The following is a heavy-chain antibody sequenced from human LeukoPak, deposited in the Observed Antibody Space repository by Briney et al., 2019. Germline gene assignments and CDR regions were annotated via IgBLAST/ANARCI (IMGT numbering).Heavy chain of an antibody. V-gene: IGHV3-30*02. CDR2: IPYDGTNK. Sequence: GGSLRLSCAPSGFTFSNYGMHWVRQAPGKGLEWVAFIPYDGTNKYYADSVKGRFTISRDNAKNSLYLQMNSLRAEDTAVYYCARDYGGSSPFDYWGQGTLVTVSS. D-gene: IGHD4-23*01. CDR3: ARDYGGSSPFDY. J-gene: IGHJ4*02. CDR1: GFTFSNYG.